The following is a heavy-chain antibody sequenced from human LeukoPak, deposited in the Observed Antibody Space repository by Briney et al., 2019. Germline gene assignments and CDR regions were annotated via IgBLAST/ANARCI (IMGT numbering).Heavy chain of an antibody. Sequence: SETLSLTCAVYGGSFSGYYWSWIRQPPGKGLEWIGEINHSGSTNYNPSLKSRVTISVDTSKNQFSLKLSSVTAADTAVYYCARYSTLWFGELSGNAFDYWGQGTLVTVSS. D-gene: IGHD3-10*01. CDR1: GGSFSGYY. CDR3: ARYSTLWFGELSGNAFDY. J-gene: IGHJ4*02. V-gene: IGHV4-34*01. CDR2: INHSGST.